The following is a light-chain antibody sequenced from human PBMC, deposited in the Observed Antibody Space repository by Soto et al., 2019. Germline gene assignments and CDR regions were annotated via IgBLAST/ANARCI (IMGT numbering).Light chain of an antibody. CDR3: QQRSNWPLT. Sequence: ETVLTQSPATLSLSPGERATLSCRASQSVSSYLAWYQQKPGQAPRLLIYDASNRATGIPARFSGSGSGTDFTLTISSLEPADFAVYYCQQRSNWPLTFXGGTKVDIK. V-gene: IGKV3-11*01. CDR1: QSVSSY. CDR2: DAS. J-gene: IGKJ4*01.